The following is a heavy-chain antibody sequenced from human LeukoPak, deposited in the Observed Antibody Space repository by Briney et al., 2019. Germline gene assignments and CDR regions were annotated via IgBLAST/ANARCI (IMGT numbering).Heavy chain of an antibody. J-gene: IGHJ1*01. CDR3: AKDMSIAATGDFQH. CDR2: ISWNSGSI. D-gene: IGHD6-13*01. Sequence: PGGSLRLSCAASGFTFTNAWMSWVRQAPGKGLEWVSGISWNSGSIGYADSVKGRFTISRDNAKNSLYLLMNSLRAEDTALYYCAKDMSIAATGDFQHWGQGTLVTVSS. CDR1: GFTFTNAW. V-gene: IGHV3-9*01.